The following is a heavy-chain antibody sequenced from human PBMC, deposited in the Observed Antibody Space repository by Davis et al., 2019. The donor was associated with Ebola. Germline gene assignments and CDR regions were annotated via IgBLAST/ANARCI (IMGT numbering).Heavy chain of an antibody. V-gene: IGHV1-18*01. Sequence: ASVKVSCKASGYTFNSHGISWVRQAPGQGLEWMAWISAYNGHTNYVQKFQGRLTLTTDTSRSTAYMELRSLTSDDTAEYFCARGRNGGWDFDYWGQGTLVTVSS. CDR2: ISAYNGHT. J-gene: IGHJ4*02. CDR1: GYTFNSHG. CDR3: ARGRNGGWDFDY. D-gene: IGHD6-19*01.